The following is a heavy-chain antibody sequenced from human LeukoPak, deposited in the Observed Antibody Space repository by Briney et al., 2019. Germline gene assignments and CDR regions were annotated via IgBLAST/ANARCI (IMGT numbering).Heavy chain of an antibody. CDR1: GFTFNNYA. J-gene: IGHJ6*03. CDR3: AKVKVFYYMDV. Sequence: RGSLRLSCAASGFTFNNYALTWVRQAPGKGLEWVSGISGSGGSTYYADSVKGRFTISRDNSKNTLYLQMNSLRAEDTAVYYCAKVKVFYYMDVWGKGTTVTVSS. CDR2: ISGSGGST. V-gene: IGHV3-23*01. D-gene: IGHD3-10*01.